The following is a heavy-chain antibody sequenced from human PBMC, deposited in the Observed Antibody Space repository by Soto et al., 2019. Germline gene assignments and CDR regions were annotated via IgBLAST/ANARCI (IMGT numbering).Heavy chain of an antibody. CDR1: GFIVSDTY. Sequence: EVQLVESGGGLVQPGGSLRLSCTASGFIVSDTYVNWVRQAPGKGLEWVSVISNRGDTHYADSVRGRFSISRDISDNTLHLQMNNLRVEDTAVYYCPREPGYCRGGSCSITGDAYDIWGQGTMVTVSS. CDR3: PREPGYCRGGSCSITGDAYDI. V-gene: IGHV3-66*01. CDR2: ISNRGDT. D-gene: IGHD2-15*01. J-gene: IGHJ3*02.